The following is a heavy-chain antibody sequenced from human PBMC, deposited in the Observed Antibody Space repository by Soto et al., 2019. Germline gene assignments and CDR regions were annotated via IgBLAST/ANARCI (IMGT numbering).Heavy chain of an antibody. V-gene: IGHV1-3*05. J-gene: IGHJ6*02. Sequence: QVQLVQSGAEEKKPGASVKVSCKASGYTFTSYAMHWVRQAPGQRLEWMGWINAGNGNTKYSEKFQGRVTIARDTTASTTYMKLSSLRSGDTPVHCFARDVGGMDVSGQETTITVSS. CDR2: INAGNGNT. CDR1: GYTFTSYA. CDR3: ARDVGGMDV. D-gene: IGHD3-3*01.